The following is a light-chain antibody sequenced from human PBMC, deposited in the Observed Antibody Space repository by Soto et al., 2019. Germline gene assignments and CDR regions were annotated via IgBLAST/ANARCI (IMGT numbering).Light chain of an antibody. V-gene: IGKV3-20*01. CDR2: GAS. CDR1: QRVSSSY. J-gene: IGKJ1*01. Sequence: EIVLTQSPGTLSLSPGERATLSCRASQRVSSSYLAWYQRKPGQAPRLLIYGASSRATGIPDRFSGSGSGTDFTLTISRLEPEDFAVYYCQQYGSSPLWTFGQGTKVEIK. CDR3: QQYGSSPLWT.